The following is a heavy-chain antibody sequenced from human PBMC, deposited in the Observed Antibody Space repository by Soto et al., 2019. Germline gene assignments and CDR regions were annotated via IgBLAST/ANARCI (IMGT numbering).Heavy chain of an antibody. J-gene: IGHJ4*02. CDR3: ARHHLSHRELFDY. Sequence: QVQLQESGPGLVKPSQTLSLTCTVSGGSISSYGSYWSWIRQHPGKVLEWIGYIYYSGTTYYNPSLKRRVTTSLATSKNQCSLKLSSVTAADTAVYYCARHHLSHRELFDYWGQGTLVTVSS. CDR1: GGSISSYGSY. CDR2: IYYSGTT. V-gene: IGHV4-31*03. D-gene: IGHD3-16*02.